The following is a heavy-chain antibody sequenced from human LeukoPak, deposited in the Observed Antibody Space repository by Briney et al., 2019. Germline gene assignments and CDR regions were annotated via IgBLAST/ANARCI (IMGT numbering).Heavy chain of an antibody. Sequence: ASVKVSCKASGYTFTSYDINWVRQATGQGLEWMGWMNPNSGNTGYAQKFQGRVTMTRNTSISTAYMELSSLRSEDTAVYYCARGRRYCSGGSCFENYYYYYGMDVWGQETTVTVSS. V-gene: IGHV1-8*01. CDR3: ARGRRYCSGGSCFENYYYYYGMDV. J-gene: IGHJ6*02. CDR2: MNPNSGNT. D-gene: IGHD2-15*01. CDR1: GYTFTSYD.